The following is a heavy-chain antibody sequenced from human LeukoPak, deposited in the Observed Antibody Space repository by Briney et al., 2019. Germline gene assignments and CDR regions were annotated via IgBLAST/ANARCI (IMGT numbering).Heavy chain of an antibody. CDR3: ARTRAARTPRGWFDP. V-gene: IGHV1-8*01. J-gene: IGHJ5*02. CDR1: GYTFTSYD. CDR2: MNPNSGNT. D-gene: IGHD6-6*01. Sequence: VASVKVSCKASGYTFTSYDINWVRQATGQGLEWMGWMNPNSGNTGYAQKFQGRVTMTRNTSISTAYMELSSLRSEDTAVCYCARTRAARTPRGWFDPWGQGTLVTVSS.